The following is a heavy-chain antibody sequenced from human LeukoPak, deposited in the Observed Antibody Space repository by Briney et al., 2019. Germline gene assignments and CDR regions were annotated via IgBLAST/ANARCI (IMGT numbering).Heavy chain of an antibody. CDR2: INHSGST. D-gene: IGHD1-26*01. CDR3: ARRPYRGALDY. Sequence: PSETLSLTCAVYGGSFSGYYWSWIRQPPGKGLEWIGEINHSGSTNYKPSLKSRVTISVDTSKNQFSLKLSSVTAADTAVYYCARRPYRGALDYWGQGTLVTVSS. J-gene: IGHJ4*02. CDR1: GGSFSGYY. V-gene: IGHV4-34*01.